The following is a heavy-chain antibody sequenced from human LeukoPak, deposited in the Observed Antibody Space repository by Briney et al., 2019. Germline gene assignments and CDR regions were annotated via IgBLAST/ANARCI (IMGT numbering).Heavy chain of an antibody. V-gene: IGHV3-7*01. J-gene: IGHJ4*02. CDR1: RFTFNNYW. D-gene: IGHD1-1*01. CDR2: RKQDESNT. Sequence: GGALRLSSAASRFTFNNYWMSWVPQAPERGIEWVAGRKQDESNTSYVDSVMGRFTVSRDNAKISLYLQMNSLRPEDTAVYYCATSWTRWGQGTLVTVSS. CDR3: ATSWTR.